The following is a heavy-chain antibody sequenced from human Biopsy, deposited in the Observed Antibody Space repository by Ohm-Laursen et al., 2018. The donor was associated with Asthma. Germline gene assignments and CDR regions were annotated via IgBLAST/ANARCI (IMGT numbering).Heavy chain of an antibody. CDR1: GYIFTSYW. V-gene: IGHV5-51*01. J-gene: IGHJ4*02. CDR2: IFPGDSDT. CDR3: ARLAYGSGSFFDF. Sequence: GASLRISCNASGYIFTSYWIGWVRQMPGKGLEWMGIIFPGDSDTIYSPSFQGQVTISADKSISTAYLQRSSLKASDTAIYYCARLAYGSGSFFDFWGQGTLVTVAS. D-gene: IGHD3-10*01.